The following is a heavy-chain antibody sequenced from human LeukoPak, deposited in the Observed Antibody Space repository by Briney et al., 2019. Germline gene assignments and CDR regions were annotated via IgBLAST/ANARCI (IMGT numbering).Heavy chain of an antibody. D-gene: IGHD6-19*01. CDR3: ASALQYSSGWMFDY. J-gene: IGHJ4*02. CDR1: GYSFTSYW. CDR2: IYPGDSDT. Sequence: GESLKISCKGSGYSFTSYWIGWVRQMPGKGLELVGIIYPGDSDTRYSPSFQGQVTIAADKSISTAYLQWSSLKASDTAMYYCASALQYSSGWMFDYWGQGTLVTVSS. V-gene: IGHV5-51*01.